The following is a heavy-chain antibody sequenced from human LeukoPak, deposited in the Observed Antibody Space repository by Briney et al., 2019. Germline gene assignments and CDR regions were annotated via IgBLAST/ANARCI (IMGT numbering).Heavy chain of an antibody. CDR2: IIPIFGTA. V-gene: IGHV1-69*01. J-gene: IGHJ4*02. Sequence: ASVKVSCKASGGTFSSYAISWVRQAPGQGLEWMAGIIPIFGTANYAQKFQGRVTITADESTSTAYMELSSLRSEDTAVYYCARDKGAYCGGDCGYYFDYWGQGTLVTVSS. CDR1: GGTFSSYA. D-gene: IGHD2-21*02. CDR3: ARDKGAYCGGDCGYYFDY.